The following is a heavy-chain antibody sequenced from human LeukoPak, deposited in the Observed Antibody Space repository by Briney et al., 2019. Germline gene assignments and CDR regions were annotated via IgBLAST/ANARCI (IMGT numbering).Heavy chain of an antibody. Sequence: KPSETLSLTCTVSGGSISSYYWNWIRQPPGKGLEWIGYVYHGGSTRYNPSLKSRVTVLGDTSKNQFSLRLTSVTAADTAVYYCARSQYSTGLFDFWGQGTLVTVSS. V-gene: IGHV4-59*01. D-gene: IGHD6-25*01. CDR1: GGSISSYY. J-gene: IGHJ4*02. CDR3: ARSQYSTGLFDF. CDR2: VYHGGST.